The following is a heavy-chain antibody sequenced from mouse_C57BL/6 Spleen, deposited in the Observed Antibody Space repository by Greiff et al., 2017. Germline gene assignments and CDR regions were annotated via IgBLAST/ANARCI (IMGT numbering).Heavy chain of an antibody. D-gene: IGHD1-1*01. V-gene: IGHV1-64*01. J-gene: IGHJ2*01. Sequence: QVQLKQPGAELVKPGASVKLSCKASGYTFTSYWMHWVKQRPGQGLEWIGMIHPNSGSTNYNEKFKSKATLTVDKSSSTAYMQLSSLTSEDSAVYYCARSDYYGSTSYFDYWGQGTTLTVSS. CDR2: IHPNSGST. CDR3: ARSDYYGSTSYFDY. CDR1: GYTFTSYW.